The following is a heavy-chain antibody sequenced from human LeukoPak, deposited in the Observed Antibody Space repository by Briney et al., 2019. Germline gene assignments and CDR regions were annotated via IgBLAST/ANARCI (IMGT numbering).Heavy chain of an antibody. CDR3: ARGKYYYDSNGNPNPNWFDP. V-gene: IGHV4-61*09. CDR1: GGSISSGGYY. Sequence: SQTLSLTCTVSGGSISSGGYYWSWFRQPPGKGLEWIGEINRSGSTNYNSSLSLKSRVTISVDTSKKQFSLKLSSVTDADTAVYYCARGKYYYDSNGNPNPNWFDPWGQGTLVTVSS. D-gene: IGHD3-22*01. J-gene: IGHJ5*02. CDR2: INRSGST.